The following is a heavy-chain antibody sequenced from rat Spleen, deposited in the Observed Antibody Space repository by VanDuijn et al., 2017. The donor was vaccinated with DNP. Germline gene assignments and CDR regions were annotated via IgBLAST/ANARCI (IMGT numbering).Heavy chain of an antibody. CDR1: GFTFSDYN. CDR2: ISYDGSST. Sequence: EVHLVESGGGLVQPGRSLKLSCAASGFTFSDYNMAWVRQAPKKGLEWVATISYDGSSTYNRDSVKGRFTISRDNAKSTLYLQMDSLRSEDTATYYCASLNNYNWFAYWGQGTLVTVSS. CDR3: ASLNNYNWFAY. J-gene: IGHJ3*01. V-gene: IGHV5-7*01. D-gene: IGHD1-10*01.